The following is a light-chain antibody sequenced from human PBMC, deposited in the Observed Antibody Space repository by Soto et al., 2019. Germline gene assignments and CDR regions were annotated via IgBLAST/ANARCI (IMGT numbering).Light chain of an antibody. CDR2: GAS. V-gene: IGKV3-20*01. J-gene: IGKJ1*01. Sequence: EIVLTQSPGTLSLSPGERATVYCRDIQSVSGSYLSWYQQKSGQAPRLLIYGASNRATGIPDRFSGSGSGTDFTLTISRLETEDFAVYYCQQYGRSSWTFGQGTKVDIK. CDR3: QQYGRSSWT. CDR1: QSVSGSY.